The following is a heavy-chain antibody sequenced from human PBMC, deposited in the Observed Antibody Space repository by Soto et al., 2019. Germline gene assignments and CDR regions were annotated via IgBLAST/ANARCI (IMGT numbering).Heavy chain of an antibody. Sequence: QVQLVESGGGVIQPGKSLRLSCAASGFSFSNYGMHWVRLAPGRGLEWVAVISYDGRTKYYGDSVKGRFTISRDNSINTLYLQMNSLRAEDTALYYCAKDQISHFWSGFPPYYSYTMDVWGPGTTVTVYS. D-gene: IGHD3-3*02. J-gene: IGHJ6*02. CDR3: AKDQISHFWSGFPPYYSYTMDV. CDR2: ISYDGRTK. V-gene: IGHV3-30*18. CDR1: GFSFSNYG.